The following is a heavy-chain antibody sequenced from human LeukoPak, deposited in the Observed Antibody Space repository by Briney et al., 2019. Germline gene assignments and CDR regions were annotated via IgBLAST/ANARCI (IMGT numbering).Heavy chain of an antibody. Sequence: SETLSLTCAVYGGSFSGYYWSWIRQPPGKGLEWIGYIYYSGSTNYNPSLKSRVTISVDTSKNQFSLKLSSVTAADTAVYYCARVVTVRGNWFDPWGQGTLVTVSS. CDR1: GGSFSGYY. D-gene: IGHD3-10*01. V-gene: IGHV4-59*01. J-gene: IGHJ5*02. CDR2: IYYSGST. CDR3: ARVVTVRGNWFDP.